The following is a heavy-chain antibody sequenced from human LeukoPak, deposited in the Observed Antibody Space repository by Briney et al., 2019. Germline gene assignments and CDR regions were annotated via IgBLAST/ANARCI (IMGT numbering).Heavy chain of an antibody. CDR1: GFTFSNAW. CDR2: ISSSSSYI. D-gene: IGHD6-13*01. Sequence: PGGSLRLSCAASGFTFSNAWMSWVRQAPGKGLEWVSSISSSSSYIYYADSVKGRFTISRDNAKNSLYLQMNSLRAEDTAVYYCARVGAAAAFDYWGQGTLVTVSS. V-gene: IGHV3-21*01. J-gene: IGHJ4*02. CDR3: ARVGAAAAFDY.